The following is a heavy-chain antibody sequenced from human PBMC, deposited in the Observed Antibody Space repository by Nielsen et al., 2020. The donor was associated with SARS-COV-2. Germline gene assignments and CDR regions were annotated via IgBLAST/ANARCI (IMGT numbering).Heavy chain of an antibody. V-gene: IGHV1-2*04. J-gene: IGHJ4*02. Sequence: GESLKISCKASGYTFTGYYMHWVRQAPGQGLEWMGWINPNSGGTNYAQKFQGWVTMTRDTSISTAYMELSRLRSDDTAVYYCAREWDYGDFHWGQGTLVTISS. CDR1: GYTFTGYY. CDR3: AREWDYGDFH. CDR2: INPNSGGT. D-gene: IGHD4-17*01.